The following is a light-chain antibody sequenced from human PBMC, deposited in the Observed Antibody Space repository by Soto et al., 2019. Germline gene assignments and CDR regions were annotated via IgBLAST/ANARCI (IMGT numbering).Light chain of an antibody. Sequence: DIVLTQSPGTLSLSPGERATLSCRSSQSVSSRYLAWYQQKPGQAPRLLIYDASTRATGVPARFSGSGSGTEFTLTISSLQSEDFAVYYCQQHLNWPPYFGQGTRLEI. CDR2: DAS. J-gene: IGKJ5*01. CDR3: QQHLNWPPY. V-gene: IGKV3-15*01. CDR1: QSVSSRY.